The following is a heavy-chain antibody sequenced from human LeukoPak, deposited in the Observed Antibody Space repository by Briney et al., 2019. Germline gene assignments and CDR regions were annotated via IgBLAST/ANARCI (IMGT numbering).Heavy chain of an antibody. D-gene: IGHD3-10*01. V-gene: IGHV1-2*06. Sequence: VSVKVSCKASEYTFTDYYIHWVRQAPGQGLEWMGRINPNSGGTNYAQKFQGRVTMTRDTSISTAHMELSRLRSDDTAVYYCARDLWYGSGSLGYWGQGTLVTVSS. CDR3: ARDLWYGSGSLGY. CDR1: EYTFTDYY. J-gene: IGHJ4*02. CDR2: INPNSGGT.